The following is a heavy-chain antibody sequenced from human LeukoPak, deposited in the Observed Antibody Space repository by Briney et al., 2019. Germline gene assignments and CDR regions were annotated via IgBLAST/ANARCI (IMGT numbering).Heavy chain of an antibody. V-gene: IGHV4-34*01. D-gene: IGHD2-15*01. CDR1: GGSFSGYY. CDR2: INHSGST. Sequence: SETLSLTCAVYGGSFSGYYWSWIRQPPGKGLEWIGEINHSGSTNYNPSLKSRVTISVDTSKNQFSLKLSSATTADTAVYYCARGGVQGYCSGGSCPLDYWGQGTLVTVSS. J-gene: IGHJ4*02. CDR3: ARGGVQGYCSGGSCPLDY.